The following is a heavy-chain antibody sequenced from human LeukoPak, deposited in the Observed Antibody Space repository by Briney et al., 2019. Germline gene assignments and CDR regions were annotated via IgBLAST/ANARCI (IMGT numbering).Heavy chain of an antibody. V-gene: IGHV4-59*01. CDR2: IYYSGST. J-gene: IGHJ4*02. CDR1: GGSISSYY. CDR3: ARDGGSVLRYFDWPPTPYYFDY. D-gene: IGHD3-9*01. Sequence: TSETLSLTCTVSGGSISSYYWSWLRQPPGKGLEWIGYIYYSGSTNYNPSLKSRVTISVDTSKNQFSLKLSSVIAADTAVYYCARDGGSVLRYFDWPPTPYYFDYWGQGTLVTVSS.